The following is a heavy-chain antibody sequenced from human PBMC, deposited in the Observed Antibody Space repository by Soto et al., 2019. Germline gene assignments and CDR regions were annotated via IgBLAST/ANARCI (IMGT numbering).Heavy chain of an antibody. CDR3: AGWELL. V-gene: IGHV3-7*01. Sequence: LRLSCATSGFTFRNYWMSWVRQAPGKGLEWVAEIKEDGREKYYVDSVKGRFTISRDNAKNSVYLQMNSLRAEDTAVYFCAGWELLWGQGTLVTVSS. CDR1: GFTFRNYW. D-gene: IGHD1-26*01. J-gene: IGHJ4*02. CDR2: IKEDGREK.